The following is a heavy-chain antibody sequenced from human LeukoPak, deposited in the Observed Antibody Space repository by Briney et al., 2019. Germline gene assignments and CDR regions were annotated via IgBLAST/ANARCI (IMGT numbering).Heavy chain of an antibody. CDR2: IIPILGMA. J-gene: IGHJ6*02. Sequence: ASVKVSCKASGGTFSSYAISWVRQAPGQGLEWMGRIIPILGMANYAQKFQGRVTITADKSTSTAYMELSSLRSEDTAVYYCARATLERQRKPDRPYYYYGMDVWGQGTTVTVSS. D-gene: IGHD1-1*01. CDR1: GGTFSSYA. CDR3: ARATLERQRKPDRPYYYYGMDV. V-gene: IGHV1-69*04.